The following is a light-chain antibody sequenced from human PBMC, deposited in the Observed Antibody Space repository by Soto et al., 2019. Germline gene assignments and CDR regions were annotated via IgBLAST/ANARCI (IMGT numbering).Light chain of an antibody. V-gene: IGKV1-9*01. J-gene: IGKJ4*01. CDR2: AAS. CDR1: QGISSY. Sequence: IHLTQSPSSLSASLGDRVTITFRASQGISSYLAWYQQKPGKAPKLLIYAASTLQSGVPSRFSGSGSGTEFTLTISSLQPEDFATYYCQQLNSYPLTFGGGTKVDI. CDR3: QQLNSYPLT.